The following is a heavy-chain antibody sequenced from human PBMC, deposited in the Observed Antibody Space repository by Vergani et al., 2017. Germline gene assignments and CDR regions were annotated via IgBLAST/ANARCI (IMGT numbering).Heavy chain of an antibody. CDR1: GFTFNSYA. CDR3: AKVCGSTSCPYGGGAFDV. D-gene: IGHD2-2*01. J-gene: IGHJ3*01. V-gene: IGHV3-23*01. CDR2: INNNGGST. Sequence: QLLESGGGLIQPGGSLRLSCAASGFTFNSYAMTWVRQAPGKGLEWVSGINNNGGSTYYADAVKGRFTISRNNSKNTLYLQMTDLRAEDTATYYCAKVCGSTSCPYGGGAFDVWGHGTMVTVSS.